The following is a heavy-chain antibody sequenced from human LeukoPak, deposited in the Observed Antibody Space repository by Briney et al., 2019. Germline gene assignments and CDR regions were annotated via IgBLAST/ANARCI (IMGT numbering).Heavy chain of an antibody. CDR1: GFTFSSYA. D-gene: IGHD2-15*01. CDR2: ISYDGSNK. V-gene: IGHV3-30*01. Sequence: PGRSLRLSCAASGFTFSSYAMHWVRQAPGKGLEWVAVISYDGSNKYYADSVKGRFTISRDNSKNTLYLQMNSLRAEDTAVYHCARGADIVVVVAAISLWGQGTLVTVSS. CDR3: ARGADIVVVVAAISL. J-gene: IGHJ4*02.